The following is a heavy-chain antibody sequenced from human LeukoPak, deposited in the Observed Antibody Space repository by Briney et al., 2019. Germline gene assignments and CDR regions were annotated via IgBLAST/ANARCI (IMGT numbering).Heavy chain of an antibody. V-gene: IGHV3-74*01. CDR1: GFTFSSYW. J-gene: IGHJ5*02. Sequence: GGSLRLSCAASGFTFSSYWMHWVRQAPGKGLVWVSRINSDGSSTSYADSVKGRFTISRDNAKNTLYLQMNSLRAEDTAVYYCAKVVDGQWLVRGWFDPWGQGTLVTIPS. CDR2: INSDGSST. CDR3: AKVVDGQWLVRGWFDP. D-gene: IGHD6-19*01.